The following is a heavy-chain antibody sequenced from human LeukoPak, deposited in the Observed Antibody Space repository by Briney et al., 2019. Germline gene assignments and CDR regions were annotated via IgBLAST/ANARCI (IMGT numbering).Heavy chain of an antibody. CDR2: IYYSGST. Sequence: KASETLSLTCTVSGVSISSYYWGWIRQPPGKGLEWIGSIYYSGSTYYNPSLKSRVTISVDTSKNQFSLKLSSVTAADTAVYYCARRGYSYGPRSHFDYWGQGTLVTVSS. CDR3: ARRGYSYGPRSHFDY. V-gene: IGHV4-39*01. J-gene: IGHJ4*02. D-gene: IGHD5-18*01. CDR1: GVSISSYY.